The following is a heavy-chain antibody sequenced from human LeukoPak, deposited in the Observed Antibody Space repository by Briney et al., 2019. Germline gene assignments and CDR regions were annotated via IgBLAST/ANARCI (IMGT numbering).Heavy chain of an antibody. Sequence: SETLSLTCTVSGDSISNYNWNWIRQPPGKGLEWIGDINYSGTTNYNPSLKSRVTISVDTSKNQFSLKLSSVTAADTAVYYCAREYLYYYDSSGYPRLYYYYMDVWGKGTTVTVSS. V-gene: IGHV4-59*12. CDR3: AREYLYYYDSSGYPRLYYYYMDV. CDR2: INYSGTT. J-gene: IGHJ6*03. D-gene: IGHD3-22*01. CDR1: GDSISNYN.